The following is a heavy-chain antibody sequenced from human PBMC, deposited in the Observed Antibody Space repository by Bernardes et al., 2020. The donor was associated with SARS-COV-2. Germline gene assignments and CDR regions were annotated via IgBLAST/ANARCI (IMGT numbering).Heavy chain of an antibody. D-gene: IGHD3-9*01. Sequence: GGSLRLSRAASGFTVSSNYMSWVRQAPGKGLEWVSVIYSGGSTYYADSVKGRFTISRDNSKNTLYLQMNSLRAEDTAVYYCARALVDSGGYGMDVWGQGTTVTVSS. J-gene: IGHJ6*02. CDR3: ARALVDSGGYGMDV. CDR2: IYSGGST. CDR1: GFTVSSNY. V-gene: IGHV3-66*01.